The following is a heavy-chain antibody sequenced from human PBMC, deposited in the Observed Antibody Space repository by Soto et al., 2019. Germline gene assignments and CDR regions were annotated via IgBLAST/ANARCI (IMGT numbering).Heavy chain of an antibody. CDR3: AKDIDLIAVAGTRKSAGFDY. CDR1: GIAFSSYA. J-gene: IGHJ4*02. D-gene: IGHD6-19*01. Sequence: PGGSLRLSWAASGIAFSSYAMSWVRQAPGKGPERVSVISGSGGSSSYADSVKGRFTISRDNSKNTLYLQMNSLRAEDTAVYYCAKDIDLIAVAGTRKSAGFDYWGQGTLVTVSS. CDR2: ISGSGGSS. V-gene: IGHV3-23*01.